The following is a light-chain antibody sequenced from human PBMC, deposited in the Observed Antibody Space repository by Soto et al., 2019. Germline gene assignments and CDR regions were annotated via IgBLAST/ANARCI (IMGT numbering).Light chain of an antibody. J-gene: IGKJ4*01. V-gene: IGKV3-20*01. CDR3: QQYGTSPLS. CDR1: QSVSSSY. Sequence: EIVLTQSPGTLSLSPGERATLSCRASQSVSSSYLAWYQQKPGQAPRLLIYGASGRATGIPDRFSGSRSETDFTLSISRLEPEDFSVYYCQQYGTSPLSVGGGTKVEIK. CDR2: GAS.